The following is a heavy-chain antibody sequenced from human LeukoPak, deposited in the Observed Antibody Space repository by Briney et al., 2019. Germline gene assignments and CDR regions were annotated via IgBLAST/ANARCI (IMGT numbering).Heavy chain of an antibody. CDR3: AKDLVS. D-gene: IGHD2-15*01. CDR1: GFTFDDYA. V-gene: IGHV3-9*01. J-gene: IGHJ4*02. CDR2: ISWNSGSI. Sequence: GGSLRLSCAASGFTFDDYAMHWVRQAPGKGLEWVSGISWNSGSIGYADSVKGRFTISRDNSKNTLYLQMNSLRAEDTAVYYCAKDLVSGGQGTLVTVSS.